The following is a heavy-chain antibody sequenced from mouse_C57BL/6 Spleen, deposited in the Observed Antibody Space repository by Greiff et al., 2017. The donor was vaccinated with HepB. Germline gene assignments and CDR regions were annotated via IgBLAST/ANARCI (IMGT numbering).Heavy chain of an antibody. J-gene: IGHJ4*01. Sequence: VQLKESGPELVKPGASVKISCKASGYSFTGYYMNWVKQSPEKSLEWIGEINPSTGGTTYNQKFKAKATLTVDKSSSTAYMQLKSLTSEDSAVYYCARRSKGYYAMDYWGQGTSVTVSS. CDR1: GYSFTGYY. CDR3: ARRSKGYYAMDY. V-gene: IGHV1-42*01. D-gene: IGHD2-5*01. CDR2: INPSTGGT.